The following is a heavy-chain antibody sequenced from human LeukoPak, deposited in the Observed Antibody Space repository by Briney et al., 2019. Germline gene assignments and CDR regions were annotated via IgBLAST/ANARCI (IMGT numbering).Heavy chain of an antibody. CDR1: GYTFTGYY. CDR2: INPNSGGT. J-gene: IGHJ6*03. CDR3: ARDCSTSCPHEGSYYMDV. D-gene: IGHD2-2*01. V-gene: IGHV1-2*02. Sequence: ASVKVSCKASGYTFTGYYMHWVRQAPGQGLEWMGWINPNSGGTNYAQKFLGRVTMTRDTSISTAYMELSRLRSDDTAVYYCARDCSTSCPHEGSYYMDVWGKGTTVTVSS.